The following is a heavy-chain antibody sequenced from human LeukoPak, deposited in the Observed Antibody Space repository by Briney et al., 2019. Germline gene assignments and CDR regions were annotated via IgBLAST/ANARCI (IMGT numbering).Heavy chain of an antibody. Sequence: GGSLRLSCAASGFTFSDYSMNWVRQAPGKGLEWVSYISSSSTTIFYADSVKGRFTISRDNAKNSLFLQMNGLRDEDTALYYCARERVIAAARDGFDSWGQGTLVTVSS. CDR3: ARERVIAAARDGFDS. J-gene: IGHJ4*02. D-gene: IGHD2-21*01. CDR1: GFTFSDYS. V-gene: IGHV3-48*02. CDR2: ISSSSTTI.